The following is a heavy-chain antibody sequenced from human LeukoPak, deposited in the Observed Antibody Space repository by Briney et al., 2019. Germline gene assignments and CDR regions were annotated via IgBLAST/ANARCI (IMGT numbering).Heavy chain of an antibody. D-gene: IGHD3-22*01. Sequence: SVKVSCKASGGTFSSYAISWVRQAPGQGLEWMGGIIPIFGTANYAQKFQGRVTITTDESTSTAYMELSSLRSEDTAVYYCARKGLAYYDSSGYYYGGEFDYWGQGTLVNVSS. CDR2: IIPIFGTA. CDR3: ARKGLAYYDSSGYYYGGEFDY. V-gene: IGHV1-69*05. CDR1: GGTFSSYA. J-gene: IGHJ4*02.